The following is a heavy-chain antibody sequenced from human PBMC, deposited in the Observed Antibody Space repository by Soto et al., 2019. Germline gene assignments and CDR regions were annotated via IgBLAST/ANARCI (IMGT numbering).Heavy chain of an antibody. D-gene: IGHD3-16*02. CDR1: GYTFTSYY. J-gene: IGHJ4*02. Sequence: QVQLVQSGAEVKKPGASVKVSCKASGYTFTSYYMHWVRQAPGQGLEWMGITNPSGGSTSYAQKFQGRVTMTRDTSTSTVYMELSSLRSEDTAVYYCASALDYIWGSYRYGLDYWGQGTLVTVSS. CDR2: TNPSGGST. V-gene: IGHV1-46*03. CDR3: ASALDYIWGSYRYGLDY.